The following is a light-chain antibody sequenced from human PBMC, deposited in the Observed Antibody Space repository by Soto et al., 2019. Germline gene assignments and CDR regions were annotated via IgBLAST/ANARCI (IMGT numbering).Light chain of an antibody. Sequence: EIVLTQSPGTLSLSPGESSTLSCRASQSVSNNYLAWYQQKPGQAPRLLIYGASTRATGIPARFSGSGSGTEFTLTISSLQSEDFAVYYCQQYNNWPITFGQGTRLENK. CDR3: QQYNNWPIT. J-gene: IGKJ5*01. CDR1: QSVSNN. CDR2: GAS. V-gene: IGKV3-15*01.